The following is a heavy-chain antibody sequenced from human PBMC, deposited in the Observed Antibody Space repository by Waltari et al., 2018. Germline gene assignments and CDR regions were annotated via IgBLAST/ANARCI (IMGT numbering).Heavy chain of an antibody. V-gene: IGHV4-59*01. CDR2: IYYSGST. J-gene: IGHJ4*02. CDR1: GGSISSYY. Sequence: QVQLQESGPGLVKPSETLSLTCTVSGGSISSYYWSWIRQPPGKGLEWIGYIYYSGSTNYNPSLKSRVTISVDTSKNQFSLKLSSVTAADTAVYYCTRADTGTGLGFDYWGQGTLVTVSS. CDR3: TRADTGTGLGFDY. D-gene: IGHD1-1*01.